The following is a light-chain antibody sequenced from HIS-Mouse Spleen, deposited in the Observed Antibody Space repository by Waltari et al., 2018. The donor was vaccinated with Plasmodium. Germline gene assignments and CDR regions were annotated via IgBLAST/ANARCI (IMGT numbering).Light chain of an antibody. J-gene: IGKJ3*01. CDR1: QSVSSSY. CDR3: EQEDRAPFT. V-gene: IGKV3-20*01. CDR2: GAS. Sequence: IALTPSPRTLFFSPGQKATLPCRASQSVSSSYLAWYQQKPGQAPRLLIYGASSSATGAPAKFSAIGLRTDFTLTIRRLEHQGSVQEECEQEDRAPFT.